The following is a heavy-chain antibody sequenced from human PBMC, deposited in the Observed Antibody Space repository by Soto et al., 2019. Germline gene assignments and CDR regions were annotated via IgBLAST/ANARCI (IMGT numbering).Heavy chain of an antibody. CDR3: AKDSWSGPHFYAFDI. CDR1: GFTFDDYA. Sequence: GGSLRLSCAASGFTFDDYAMHWVRQAPGKGLEWVSGISWNSGSIGYADSVKGRFTISRDNAKNSLYLQMNSLRAEDTALYYCAKDSWSGPHFYAFDIWGQGTMVTV. J-gene: IGHJ3*02. V-gene: IGHV3-9*01. D-gene: IGHD3-3*01. CDR2: ISWNSGSI.